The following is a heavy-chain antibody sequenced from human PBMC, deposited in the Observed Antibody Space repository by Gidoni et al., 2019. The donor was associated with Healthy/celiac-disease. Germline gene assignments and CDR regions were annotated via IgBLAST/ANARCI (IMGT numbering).Heavy chain of an antibody. CDR3: ARWQLGYCSSTSCYPRIQHENYYYYYGMDV. CDR1: GGTFSSYA. CDR2: IIPILGIA. D-gene: IGHD2-2*01. V-gene: IGHV1-69*04. Sequence: QVQLVQSGAEVKKPGSSVKVSCKASGGTFSSYAISGVRQAPGQGLEWMGRIIPILGIANYAQKFQGRVTITADKSTSTAYMYLSSLRSEDTAVYYCARWQLGYCSSTSCYPRIQHENYYYYYGMDVWGHGTTVTVSS. J-gene: IGHJ6*02.